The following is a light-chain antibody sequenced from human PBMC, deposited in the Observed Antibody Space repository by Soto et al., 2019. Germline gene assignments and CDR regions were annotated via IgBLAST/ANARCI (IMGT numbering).Light chain of an antibody. Sequence: EVVLTQSPATLSLSPGERATLFCRASQSVSNDLAWFQQKPGQAPRLLVYGASNRAAGIPARFSGSGSGTDFTLTISSLEPADFAVYYCQQRNNWITFCQGTRLEIK. J-gene: IGKJ5*01. CDR3: QQRNNWIT. V-gene: IGKV3-11*01. CDR1: QSVSND. CDR2: GAS.